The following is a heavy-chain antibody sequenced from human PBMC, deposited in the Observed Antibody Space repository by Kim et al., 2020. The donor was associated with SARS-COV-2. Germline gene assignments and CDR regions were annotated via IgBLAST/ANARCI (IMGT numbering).Heavy chain of an antibody. D-gene: IGHD3-10*01. Sequence: SETLSLRCSVSGESLITGGQYWSWIRHFPGKGLEWMGYVSSNGKADYNPSLKSRISIRRDFSNQFFLELTSVTAADTAVYYCARGPFYGSGNFWGVGYALDDWGQGTTVTVSS. CDR2: VSSNGKA. CDR3: ARGPFYGSGNFWGVGYALDD. J-gene: IGHJ6*02. V-gene: IGHV4-61*08. CDR1: GESLITGGQY.